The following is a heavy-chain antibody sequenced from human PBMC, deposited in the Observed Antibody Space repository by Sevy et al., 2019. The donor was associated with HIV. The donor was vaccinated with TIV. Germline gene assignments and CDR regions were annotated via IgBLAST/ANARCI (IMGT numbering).Heavy chain of an antibody. Sequence: GGSLRLSCAASGFTFSNYAIHWVRQAPGKGLEWVAVFWYDGRNNYYAESVKGRFPISRDNSKNTVFLQMNSLRAEDKAAYYCASDLQTLPLAKKGSYQYYMDVWGKGTTVTVSS. D-gene: IGHD5-12*01. CDR1: GFTFSNYA. V-gene: IGHV3-33*08. CDR3: ASDLQTLPLAKKGSYQYYMDV. CDR2: FWYDGRNN. J-gene: IGHJ6*03.